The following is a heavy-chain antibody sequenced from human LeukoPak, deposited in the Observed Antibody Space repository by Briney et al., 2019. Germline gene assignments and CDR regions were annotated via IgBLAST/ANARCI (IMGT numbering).Heavy chain of an antibody. D-gene: IGHD2-15*01. CDR1: GGTFSSYA. Sequence: SVKVSCKASGGTFSSYAISWVRQAPGQGLEWMGGIIPIFGAANYAQKFQGRVTITADKSTSTAYMELSSLRSEDTAVYYCARVGCSGGSCPAWDDAFDIWGQGTMVTVSS. V-gene: IGHV1-69*06. CDR3: ARVGCSGGSCPAWDDAFDI. CDR2: IIPIFGAA. J-gene: IGHJ3*02.